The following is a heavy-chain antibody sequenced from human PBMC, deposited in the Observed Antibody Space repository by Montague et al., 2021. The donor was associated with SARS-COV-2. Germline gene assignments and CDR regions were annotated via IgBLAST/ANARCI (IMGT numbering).Heavy chain of an antibody. V-gene: IGHV4-34*01. J-gene: IGHJ4*02. D-gene: IGHD3/OR15-3a*01. CDR2: INLSGST. CDR3: ARGARQGYGFRLGSFDS. CDR1: GGSFSGYY. Sequence: SETLSLTCAVYGGSFSGYYWNWIRQPPGKGLEWIGEINLSGSTNYNPYLKSRVTMTVDTSKNQLSLKLSPVTAADTAVYYCARGARQGYGFRLGSFDSWGQGTLVTVSS.